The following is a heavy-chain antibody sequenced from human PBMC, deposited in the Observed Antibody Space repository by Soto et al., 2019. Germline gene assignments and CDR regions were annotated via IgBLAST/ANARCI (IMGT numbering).Heavy chain of an antibody. Sequence: SETLSLTCPVSGESSSSSSWWSWIRQPPGKGLEGIGSIFYSGSTYYNPSLTSRVTISVDTSKNQFSLKLTSVTAADTAVYYCACIFSGGYSDGFYYYGMDVWGQGTTVTVSS. CDR3: ACIFSGGYSDGFYYYGMDV. J-gene: IGHJ6*02. CDR2: IFYSGST. D-gene: IGHD5-18*01. CDR1: GESSSSSSW. V-gene: IGHV4-39*01.